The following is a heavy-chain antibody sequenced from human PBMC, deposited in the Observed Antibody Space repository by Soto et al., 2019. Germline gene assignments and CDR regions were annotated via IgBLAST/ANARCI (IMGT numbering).Heavy chain of an antibody. CDR3: ARDNSNYWFDP. J-gene: IGHJ5*02. CDR2: IYYSGST. Sequence: QLQLQESGPGLVKPSETLSLTCTVSGGSISSSSYYWGWIRQPPGKGLEWIGSIYYSGSTYYNPSLKRRVTLSLDPSQNPFPLKLSSVTAADTAVYYCARDNSNYWFDPWGQGTLVTVSS. V-gene: IGHV4-39*02. D-gene: IGHD4-4*01. CDR1: GGSISSSSYY.